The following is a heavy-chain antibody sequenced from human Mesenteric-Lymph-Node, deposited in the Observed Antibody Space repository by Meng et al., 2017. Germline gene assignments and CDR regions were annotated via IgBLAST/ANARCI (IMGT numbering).Heavy chain of an antibody. CDR3: ARSSSSHLRVDY. CDR2: IYYSGST. J-gene: IGHJ4*02. CDR1: GGSISSYY. V-gene: IGHV4-59*01. Sequence: GSLRLSCTVSGGSISSYYWSWIRQPPGKGLEWIGYIYYSGSTNYNPSLKSRVTISVDTSKNQFSLKLSSVTAADTAVYYCARSSSSHLRVDYWGQGTLVTVSS. D-gene: IGHD6-6*01.